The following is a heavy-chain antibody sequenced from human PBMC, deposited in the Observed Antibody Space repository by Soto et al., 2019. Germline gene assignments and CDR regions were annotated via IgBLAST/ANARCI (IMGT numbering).Heavy chain of an antibody. CDR2: IYDSGST. Sequence: LQLQESGPGLVKPSETLSLTCTVSGGSISSSRYYWGWIGKPPGKGLEWIGSIYDSGSTYYNPSRKSRVSISVDTSKNQFSLKLSSVTAADTAVYYCARHTPAISISDHWGQGTLVTVSS. CDR1: GGSISSSRYY. D-gene: IGHD2-15*01. J-gene: IGHJ4*02. V-gene: IGHV4-39*01. CDR3: ARHTPAISISDH.